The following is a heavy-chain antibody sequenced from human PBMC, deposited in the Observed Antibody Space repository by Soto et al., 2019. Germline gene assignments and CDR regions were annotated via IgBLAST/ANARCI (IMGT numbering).Heavy chain of an antibody. Sequence: ASVKVSCKVSGHTLTELSMHWVRQAPGKGLEWMGGSDPEDGETIYAQEFQGRVTMTEDTSTDTAYMELSSLRSEDTAVYYCATDSGVTGTTAYYYYMDVWGKGTTVTVSS. D-gene: IGHD1-7*01. V-gene: IGHV1-24*01. CDR1: GHTLTELS. J-gene: IGHJ6*03. CDR2: SDPEDGET. CDR3: ATDSGVTGTTAYYYYMDV.